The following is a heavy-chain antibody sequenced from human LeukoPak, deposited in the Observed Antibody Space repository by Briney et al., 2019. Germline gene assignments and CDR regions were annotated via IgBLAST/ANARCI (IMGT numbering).Heavy chain of an antibody. CDR3: ARDGGSSGYHERYFDY. V-gene: IGHV3-30*04. J-gene: IGHJ4*02. CDR2: ISYDGSNK. D-gene: IGHD3-22*01. Sequence: GGSLRLSCAASGFTFSSYAMHWVRQAPGKGLEWVAVISYDGSNKYYADSVKGRFTISRDNSKNTLYLQMNSLRAEDTAVYYCARDGGSSGYHERYFDYWGQGTLVTVSS. CDR1: GFTFSSYA.